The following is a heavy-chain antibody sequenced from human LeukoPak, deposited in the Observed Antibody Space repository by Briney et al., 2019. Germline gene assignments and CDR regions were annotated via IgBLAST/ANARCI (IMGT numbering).Heavy chain of an antibody. Sequence: GGSLRLSCAASGFTFSNYWMNWVRQAPGKGLEWVANIKQDGSAKYYVDSVKGRFTISRDNAKNSLYLQMNSLGAEDTAVYYCARTIREQWLTIDYWGQGTLVTVSS. V-gene: IGHV3-7*04. CDR3: ARTIREQWLTIDY. J-gene: IGHJ4*02. CDR2: IKQDGSAK. D-gene: IGHD6-19*01. CDR1: GFTFSNYW.